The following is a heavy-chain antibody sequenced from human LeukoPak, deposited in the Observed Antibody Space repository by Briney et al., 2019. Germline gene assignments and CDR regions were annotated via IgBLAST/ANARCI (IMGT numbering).Heavy chain of an antibody. Sequence: PSETLSLTCTVSGGSISSSSYYWGWIRQPPGRGLKWIGSIYYSGSTYYNPSLKSRVTISVDTSKNQCSLKLSSVTAADTAVYYCARFGVRWNWYFDLWGRGTLVTVSS. CDR1: GGSISSSSYY. CDR2: IYYSGST. J-gene: IGHJ2*01. CDR3: ARFGVRWNWYFDL. D-gene: IGHD3-10*01. V-gene: IGHV4-39*01.